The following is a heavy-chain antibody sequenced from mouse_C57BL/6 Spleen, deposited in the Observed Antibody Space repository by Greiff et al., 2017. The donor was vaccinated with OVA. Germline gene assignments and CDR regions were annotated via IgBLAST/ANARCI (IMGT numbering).Heavy chain of an antibody. CDR2: IYPGDGDT. J-gene: IGHJ1*03. CDR1: GYAFSSYW. V-gene: IGHV1-80*01. CDR3: ARHTNGGYFDV. Sequence: VQLQQSGAELVKPGASVKLSCKASGYAFSSYWMNWVKQRPGKGLEWIGQIYPGDGDTNYNGKFKGKATLTADKSSSTAYMQLSSLTSEDSAVYFCARHTNGGYFDVWGTGTTVTVSS. D-gene: IGHD4-1*01.